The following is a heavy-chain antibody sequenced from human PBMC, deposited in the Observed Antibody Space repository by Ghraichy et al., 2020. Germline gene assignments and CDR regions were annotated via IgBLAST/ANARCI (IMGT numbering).Heavy chain of an antibody. V-gene: IGHV4-39*01. CDR3: ARAELGDYVWGSYRPLWVNWFDP. Sequence: SETLSLTCTVSGGSISSSSYYWGWIRQPPGKGLEWIGSIYYSGSTYYNPSLKSRVTISVDTSKNQFSLKLSSVTAADTAVYYCARAELGDYVWGSYRPLWVNWFDPWGQGTLVTVSS. CDR2: IYYSGST. D-gene: IGHD3-16*02. J-gene: IGHJ5*02. CDR1: GGSISSSSYY.